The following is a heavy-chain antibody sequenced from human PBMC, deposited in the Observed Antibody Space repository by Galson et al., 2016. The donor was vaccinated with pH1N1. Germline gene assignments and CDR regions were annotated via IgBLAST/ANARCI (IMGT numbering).Heavy chain of an antibody. D-gene: IGHD3-22*01. J-gene: IGHJ4*02. CDR1: EHTFIGYY. CDR3: ARVNTYDSSGYYPFDY. V-gene: IGHV1-2*06. Sequence: SVKVSCKASEHTFIGYYIHWMRQAPGHGLAWMGRINPNNGDTHYAQNFQGRVTMTRDTSISTAYMELNSLRSDDTAVYYCARVNTYDSSGYYPFDYWGQGTLVTVSS. CDR2: INPNNGDT.